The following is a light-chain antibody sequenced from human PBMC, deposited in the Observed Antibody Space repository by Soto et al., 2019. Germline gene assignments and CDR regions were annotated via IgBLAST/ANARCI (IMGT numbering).Light chain of an antibody. CDR2: GAS. Sequence: ENVLTQSPGTLSLSPGGRACLSCSASQSVSNNDLAWHQQRPGQAPRLLIFGASNRATGVPDWCTGSASGTDFTLTISILQPEDFALYFCQQYASSPVTFGGGTKVDIK. CDR3: QQYASSPVT. V-gene: IGKV3-20*01. CDR1: QSVSNND. J-gene: IGKJ4*01.